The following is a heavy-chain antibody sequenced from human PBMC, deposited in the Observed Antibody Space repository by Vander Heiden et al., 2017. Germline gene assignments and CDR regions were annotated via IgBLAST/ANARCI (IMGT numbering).Heavy chain of an antibody. CDR2: IYYSGST. CDR1: GCSISSGGYY. Sequence: QVQLQESGPGLVKPSQTLSLTCTVSGCSISSGGYYWSWIRQHPGKGLEWIGYIYYSGSTYYNPSLKSRVTISVDTSKNQFSLKLSSVTAADTAVYYCARGQAFGNWFDPWGQGTLGTVAS. CDR3: ARGQAFGNWFDP. V-gene: IGHV4-31*03. J-gene: IGHJ5*02. D-gene: IGHD3-10*01.